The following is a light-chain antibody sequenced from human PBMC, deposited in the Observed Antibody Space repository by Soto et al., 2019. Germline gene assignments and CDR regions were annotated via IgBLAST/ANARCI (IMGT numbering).Light chain of an antibody. CDR2: LAS. CDR1: QSVFYSSNNKNY. CDR3: QQYYSTPPYT. J-gene: IGKJ2*01. V-gene: IGKV4-1*01. Sequence: IVMTQSPDSLAVSLGERATINCKSSQSVFYSSNNKNYLAWYRQKPGQPPKLLIYLASIRESGVPDRISGSGSGTDFTLTISSLQAEDVAVYYCQQYYSTPPYTFGQGTKLEIK.